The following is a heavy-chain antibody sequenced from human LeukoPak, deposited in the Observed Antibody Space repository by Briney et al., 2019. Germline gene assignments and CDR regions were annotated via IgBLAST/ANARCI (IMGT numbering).Heavy chain of an antibody. J-gene: IGHJ5*02. CDR1: GYTFTDYY. CDR2: INPKSGGT. D-gene: IGHD3-10*01. CDR3: ARDYGAGSYDWFDP. V-gene: IGHV1-2*02. Sequence: ASVKVSCKASGYTFTDYYMHWVRQAPGQGLEWMRLINPKSGGTNYAQKFQGRVTMTSDTSIATAYMELSRLRSDDTAIYYCARDYGAGSYDWFDPWGQGTLVTVSS.